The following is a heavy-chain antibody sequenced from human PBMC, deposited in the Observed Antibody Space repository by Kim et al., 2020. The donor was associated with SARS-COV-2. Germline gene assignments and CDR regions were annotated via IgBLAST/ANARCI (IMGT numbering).Heavy chain of an antibody. CDR2: IYYSGST. CDR1: GGSISSYY. J-gene: IGHJ4*02. Sequence: SETLSLTCTVSGGSISSYYWSWIRQPPGKGLEWIGYIYYSGSTNYNPSLKSRVTISVDTSKNQFSLKLSSVTAADTAVYYCARLKDSSFDYWGQGTLVT. CDR3: ARLKDSSFDY. D-gene: IGHD6-19*01. V-gene: IGHV4-59*08.